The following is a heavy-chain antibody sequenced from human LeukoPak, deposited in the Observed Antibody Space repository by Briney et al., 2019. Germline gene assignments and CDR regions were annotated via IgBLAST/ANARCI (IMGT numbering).Heavy chain of an antibody. V-gene: IGHV7-4-1*02. CDR3: ARSNNDGDYLGVGFDY. D-gene: IGHD4-17*01. CDR2: INTNTGNP. J-gene: IGHJ4*02. Sequence: ASVKVSCKASGYTVTSYYMHWVRQAPGQGLEWMGWINTNTGNPTYAQGFTGRFVFSLDTSVSTAYLQISSLQAEDTAVYYCARSNNDGDYLGVGFDYWGQGTLVTVSS. CDR1: GYTVTSYY.